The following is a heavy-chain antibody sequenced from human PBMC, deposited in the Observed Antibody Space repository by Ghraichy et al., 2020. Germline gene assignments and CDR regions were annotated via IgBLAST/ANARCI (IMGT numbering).Heavy chain of an antibody. V-gene: IGHV3-7*03. J-gene: IGHJ3*02. D-gene: IGHD3-22*01. Sequence: SLRLSCAASGFTFSDYWMAWVRQAPGKGLEWVANIKGDGSKKNLVDSVNGRFTISRDTAKNSVYLQMDSLRTEDTAVYYCARDVSTSIDGYYYDVFDIWGQGTMVTVSS. CDR1: GFTFSDYW. CDR3: ARDVSTSIDGYYYDVFDI. CDR2: IKGDGSKK.